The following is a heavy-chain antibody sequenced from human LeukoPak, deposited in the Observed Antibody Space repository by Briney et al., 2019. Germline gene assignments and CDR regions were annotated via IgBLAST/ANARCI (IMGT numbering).Heavy chain of an antibody. CDR3: ARVEHELGYFDY. CDR1: GFTVSSNY. CDR2: IYSGGST. V-gene: IGHV3-53*01. D-gene: IGHD6-13*01. J-gene: IGHJ4*02. Sequence: PGGSLRLSCAASGFTVSSNYMSWVRQAPGKGLEWVSVIYSGGSTYYADSVKGRFTISRDNSKNTLHLQMNSLRAEDTAVYYCARVEHELGYFDYWGQGTLVTVSS.